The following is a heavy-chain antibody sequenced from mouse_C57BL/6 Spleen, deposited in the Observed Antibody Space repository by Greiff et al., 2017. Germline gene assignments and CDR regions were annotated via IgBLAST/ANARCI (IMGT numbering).Heavy chain of an antibody. J-gene: IGHJ3*01. CDR1: GFTFSDYG. CDR3: AKSYYDYSWFAY. Sequence: EVMLVESGGGLVKPGGSLKLSCAASGFTFSDYGMHWVRQAPEKGLEWVAYISSGSSTIYYADTVKGRFTISRDNAKNTLFLQMTSLRSEDTAMYYCAKSYYDYSWFAYWGQGTLVTVSA. D-gene: IGHD2-4*01. V-gene: IGHV5-17*01. CDR2: ISSGSSTI.